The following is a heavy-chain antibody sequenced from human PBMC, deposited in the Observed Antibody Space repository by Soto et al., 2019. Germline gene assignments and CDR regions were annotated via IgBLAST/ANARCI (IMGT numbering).Heavy chain of an antibody. Sequence: QVQLVESGGGVVQPGRSLRLSCAASGFTFSSYAMHWVRQAPGKVLEWLAVISYDGSNKYYEDSVKGRFTISRDNSNHTLYLQKKSLKAEDTAVYYCARVPSSSGRSHFDYWGQGTLVNVYS. V-gene: IGHV3-30-3*01. CDR3: ARVPSSSGRSHFDY. D-gene: IGHD2-15*01. CDR1: GFTFSSYA. CDR2: ISYDGSNK. J-gene: IGHJ4*02.